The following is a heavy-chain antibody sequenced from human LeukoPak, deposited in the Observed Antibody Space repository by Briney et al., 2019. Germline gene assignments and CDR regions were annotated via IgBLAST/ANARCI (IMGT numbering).Heavy chain of an antibody. V-gene: IGHV1-69*05. CDR2: IIPIFGTA. Sequence: SVKVSCKASGYTFTSYGISWVRQAPGQGLEWMGRIIPIFGTANYAQKFQGRVTITTDESTSTAYMELSSLRSEDTAVYYCAREGGYSYGYFYYFDYWGQGTLVTVSS. J-gene: IGHJ4*02. CDR3: AREGGYSYGYFYYFDY. D-gene: IGHD5-18*01. CDR1: GYTFTSYG.